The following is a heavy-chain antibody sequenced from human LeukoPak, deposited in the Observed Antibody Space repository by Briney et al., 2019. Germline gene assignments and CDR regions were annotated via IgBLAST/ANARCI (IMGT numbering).Heavy chain of an antibody. J-gene: IGHJ4*02. Sequence: PSETLSLTCTVSGTSVGSDNSHWSWIRQPPGKGLEWIGYIYYSGSTNYNPSLKSRVTISVDTSKNQFSLKLSSVTAADTAVYYCARGEGGYQLLLGWGQGTLVTVSS. V-gene: IGHV4-61*01. CDR2: IYYSGST. CDR1: GTSVGSDNSH. D-gene: IGHD2-2*01. CDR3: ARGEGGYQLLLG.